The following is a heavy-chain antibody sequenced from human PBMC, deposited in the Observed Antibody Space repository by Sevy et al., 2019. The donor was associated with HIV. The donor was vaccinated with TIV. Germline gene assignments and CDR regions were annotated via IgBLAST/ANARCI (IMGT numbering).Heavy chain of an antibody. CDR1: GFTFDDYA. D-gene: IGHD1-26*01. Sequence: GGSLRLSCAASGFTFDDYAMYWVRQAPGKGLEWVSGISWNSGSIGYADSVKGRFTISRDNAKNSLYLQMNSLRAEDTALYYCAKEMTSATSYYGAFDIWGQGTMVTVSS. J-gene: IGHJ3*02. CDR3: AKEMTSATSYYGAFDI. V-gene: IGHV3-9*01. CDR2: ISWNSGSI.